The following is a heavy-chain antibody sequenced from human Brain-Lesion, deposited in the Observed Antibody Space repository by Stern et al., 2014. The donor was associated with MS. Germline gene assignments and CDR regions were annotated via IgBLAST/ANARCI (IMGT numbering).Heavy chain of an antibody. Sequence: QVQLVESGPGLVKPSQTLSLSCTVSGGSISSGGYYWSWIRQPAGKGLEWIGRIFNSGSTSYNPSLKSRVTISKETSKTHFSLRLNSMTAADTAVYYCARGRVVPGFQYYATDVWGQGTTVIVSS. J-gene: IGHJ6*02. CDR1: GGSISSGGYY. CDR3: ARGRVVPGFQYYATDV. V-gene: IGHV4-61*02. CDR2: IFNSGST. D-gene: IGHD2-2*01.